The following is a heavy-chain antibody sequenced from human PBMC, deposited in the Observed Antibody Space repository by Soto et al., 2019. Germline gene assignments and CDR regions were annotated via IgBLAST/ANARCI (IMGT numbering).Heavy chain of an antibody. CDR1: GGSISSSNW. J-gene: IGHJ4*02. CDR3: ARFDYYDSSGYLDFGPK. Sequence: PSETLSLTCAVSGGSISSSNWWSWVRQPPGKGLEWIGEIYHSGSTNYNPSLKSRVTISVDKSKNQFTLKLSSVTAADTAVYYCARFDYYDSSGYLDFGPKWGQGTLVTVPQ. V-gene: IGHV4-4*02. CDR2: IYHSGST. D-gene: IGHD3-22*01.